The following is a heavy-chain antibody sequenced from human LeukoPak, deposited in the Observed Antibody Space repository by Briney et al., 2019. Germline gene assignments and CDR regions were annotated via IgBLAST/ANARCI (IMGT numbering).Heavy chain of an antibody. CDR3: ARSTRIVGATTSFDY. V-gene: IGHV1-69*13. CDR1: GYTFTSNH. D-gene: IGHD1-26*01. J-gene: IGHJ4*02. Sequence: ASVKVSCKASGYTFTSNHIHWVRQAPGQGLEWMGGIISIFGTANYAQKFQGRVTIVADESTSTAYMELSSLRSEDTAVYYCARSTRIVGATTSFDYWGQGTLVTVSS. CDR2: IISIFGTA.